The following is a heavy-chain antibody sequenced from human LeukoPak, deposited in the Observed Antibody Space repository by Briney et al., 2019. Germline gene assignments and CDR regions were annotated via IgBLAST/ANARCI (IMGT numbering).Heavy chain of an antibody. D-gene: IGHD3-3*01. Sequence: SVKVSCKASGGTFSSYAISWVRQAPGQGLEWMGGIIPIFGTANYAQKFQGRVTITADESTSTAYTELSSLRSEDTAVYYCARTRITIFGVVTDYWYFDLWGRGTLVTVSS. V-gene: IGHV1-69*13. CDR3: ARTRITIFGVVTDYWYFDL. CDR1: GGTFSSYA. J-gene: IGHJ2*01. CDR2: IIPIFGTA.